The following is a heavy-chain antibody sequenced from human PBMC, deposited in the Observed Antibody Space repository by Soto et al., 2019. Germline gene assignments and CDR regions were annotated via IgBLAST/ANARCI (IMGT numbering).Heavy chain of an antibody. CDR3: ARGLQLYGMDV. J-gene: IGHJ6*02. CDR1: GFTFSSYD. D-gene: IGHD5-18*01. V-gene: IGHV3-13*01. Sequence: PGGSLRLSCAASGFTFSSYDMHWVRQATGKGLEWVSAIGTAGDTYYPGSVKGRFTISRENAKNSLYLQMNSLRAGDTAVYYCARGLQLYGMDVWGQGTTVTVSS. CDR2: IGTAGDT.